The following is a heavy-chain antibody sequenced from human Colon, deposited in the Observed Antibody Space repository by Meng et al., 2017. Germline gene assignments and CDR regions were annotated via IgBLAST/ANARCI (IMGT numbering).Heavy chain of an antibody. CDR2: IRQDGSET. V-gene: IGHV3-7*01. D-gene: IGHD1-1*01. CDR1: GFSIGGYW. CDR3: ARDGGTDWFDP. Sequence: GESLKISCAASGFSIGGYWMSWVRQAPGKGLEWVANIRQDGSETHYVDSVRGRFTISRDNGRNSIYLQMNSLRADDTALYYCARDGGTDWFDPWGPGTLVTVSS. J-gene: IGHJ5*02.